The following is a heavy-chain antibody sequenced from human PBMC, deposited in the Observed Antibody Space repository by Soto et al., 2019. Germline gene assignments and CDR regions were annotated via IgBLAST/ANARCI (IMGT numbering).Heavy chain of an antibody. CDR2: ISSTSTTL. J-gene: IGHJ4*02. Sequence: VQLVESGGGLVQPGESLRLSCVVSGFNFRAYSMNWVRQAPGKGLEWISYISSTSTTLYYADSVKGRFTISRDTDKKSLFLQMNSLRAEDTAVYYCVRDSGDYPDYWGQGTQVTVSS. CDR1: GFNFRAYS. V-gene: IGHV3-48*01. D-gene: IGHD4-17*01. CDR3: VRDSGDYPDY.